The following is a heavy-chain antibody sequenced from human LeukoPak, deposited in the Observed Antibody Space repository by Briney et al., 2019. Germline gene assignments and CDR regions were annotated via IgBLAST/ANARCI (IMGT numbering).Heavy chain of an antibody. Sequence: GGSLRLSCAASGFTFSNYWIHWVRQAPGKGLVWVSRINSDGTSTSYADSVKGRFTISRDNAQNTLYLQMNSLRADDTAVYYCARVPGATGRRYFDYWGQGTLGTVSS. CDR1: GFTFSNYW. CDR2: INSDGTST. CDR3: ARVPGATGRRYFDY. J-gene: IGHJ4*02. V-gene: IGHV3-74*01. D-gene: IGHD1-26*01.